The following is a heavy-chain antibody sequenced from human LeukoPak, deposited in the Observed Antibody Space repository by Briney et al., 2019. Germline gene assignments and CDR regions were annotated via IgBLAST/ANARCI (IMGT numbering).Heavy chain of an antibody. D-gene: IGHD6-13*01. CDR1: GLTFSIYW. J-gene: IGHJ4*02. Sequence: GGSLRLSCAASGLTFSIYWMSWVRQAPGKGLEWVANIKQDGSEKYYVDSVKGRFTISRDNAKNSLYLQMNSLRAEDTAVYYCARSSSSSCRLDYWGQGTLVTVSS. CDR2: IKQDGSEK. V-gene: IGHV3-7*01. CDR3: ARSSSSSCRLDY.